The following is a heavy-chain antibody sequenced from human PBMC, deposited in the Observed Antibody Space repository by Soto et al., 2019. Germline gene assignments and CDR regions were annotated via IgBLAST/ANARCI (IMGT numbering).Heavy chain of an antibody. J-gene: IGHJ6*02. CDR1: GFVFSDYA. Sequence: GGSLRLSCAASGFVFSDYAMHWVRQAPGRGLEWVAVIWFDGVKKTYADFVKGRFTVSRDDSKNTLYLQMSSLRVEDTAVYYCAREGEDIVITSIGVRMDVWGQGTTVTVSS. CDR3: AREGEDIVITSIGVRMDV. CDR2: IWFDGVKK. D-gene: IGHD2-8*01. V-gene: IGHV3-33*01.